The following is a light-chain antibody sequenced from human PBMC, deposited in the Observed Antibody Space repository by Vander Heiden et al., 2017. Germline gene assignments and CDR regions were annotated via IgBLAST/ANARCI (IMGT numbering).Light chain of an antibody. V-gene: IGLV1-40*01. CDR3: QSYDSSLSGPVV. CDR2: GNS. J-gene: IGLJ2*01. CDR1: SSNIGAGYD. Sequence: QSVLTQPPSVSGAPGQRVTISCTGSSSNIGAGYDVPWYQQLPGTAPNLLIYGNSNRPSGVPDRFSGSKSGTSASLAITGLQAEDEDDYYCQSYDSSLSGPVVFGGGTKLTVL.